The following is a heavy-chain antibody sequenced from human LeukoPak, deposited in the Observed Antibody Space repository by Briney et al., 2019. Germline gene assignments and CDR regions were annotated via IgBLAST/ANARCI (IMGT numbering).Heavy chain of an antibody. D-gene: IGHD3-22*01. J-gene: IGHJ4*02. CDR3: ARAASLYYYDSSGYYNHLEY. Sequence: PGGSLRLSCAASGFTVSSNYMSWVRQAPGKGLEWVSVIYSGGSTYYADSVKGRFTISRDNSKNTLYLQMNSLRAEDTAVYYCARAASLYYYDSSGYYNHLEYWGQGALVTVSS. V-gene: IGHV3-53*01. CDR2: IYSGGST. CDR1: GFTVSSNY.